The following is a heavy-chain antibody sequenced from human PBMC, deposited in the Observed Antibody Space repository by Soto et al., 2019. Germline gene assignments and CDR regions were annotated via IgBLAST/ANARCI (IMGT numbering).Heavy chain of an antibody. CDR1: GYNFSNYD. Sequence: QVQLVQSGAEVKKPGASVKVSCKASGYNFSNYDLNWVRQATGQGLEWMGWMNPRNGDTGHAKKCQSIVRQPRDTSVSTAYMEPSGLRPDDSAVYYCSRGPSCLIMIADPEEALPWLDPWGQGTLVIVSS. V-gene: IGHV1-8*02. J-gene: IGHJ5*02. CDR3: SRGPSCLIMIADPEEALPWLDP. D-gene: IGHD2-21*01. CDR2: MNPRNGDT.